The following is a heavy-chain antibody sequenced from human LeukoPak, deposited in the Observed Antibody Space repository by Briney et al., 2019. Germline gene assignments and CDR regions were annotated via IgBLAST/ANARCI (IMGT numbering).Heavy chain of an antibody. CDR1: GGTFSRYA. J-gene: IGHJ4*02. CDR3: ARTPSIAVAGTGFDY. CDR2: IIPIFGTA. D-gene: IGHD6-19*01. Sequence: GASVKVSCKASGGTFSRYAISWVRQAPRQGLEWMGGIIPIFGTANYAQKFQGRVTITADESTSTTYMELSSLRSEDTAVYYCARTPSIAVAGTGFDYWGQGTLVTVSS. V-gene: IGHV1-69*13.